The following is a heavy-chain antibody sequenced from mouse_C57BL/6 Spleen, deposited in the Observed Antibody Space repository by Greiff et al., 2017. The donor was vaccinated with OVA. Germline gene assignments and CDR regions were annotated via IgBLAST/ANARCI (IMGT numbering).Heavy chain of an antibody. V-gene: IGHV1-22*01. CDR1: GYTFTDYN. Sequence: EVQLQQSGPELVKPGASVKMSCKASGYTFTDYNMHWVQQSHGKSLEWIGYINPNNGGTSYNQKFKGKATLTVNKSSSTAYMELRSLTSEDSAVYYCARSSGYPLGYAMDYWGQGTSGTVSS. J-gene: IGHJ4*01. CDR2: INPNNGGT. CDR3: ARSSGYPLGYAMDY. D-gene: IGHD2-2*01.